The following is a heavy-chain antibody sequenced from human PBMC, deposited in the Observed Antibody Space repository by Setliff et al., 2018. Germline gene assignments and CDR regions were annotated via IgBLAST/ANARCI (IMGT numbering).Heavy chain of an antibody. CDR3: AKDGSGSYDYLDY. J-gene: IGHJ4*02. V-gene: IGHV1-69*05. Sequence: GASVKVSCKASGGTFNNYLISWVRQAPGQGLEWMGGIIPIFGTTRYTQKFQGRFTISRDNSKNTLYLQMNSLRAEDTAVYYCAKDGSGSYDYLDYWGQGTLVTVSS. CDR2: IIPIFGTT. D-gene: IGHD6-13*01. CDR1: GGTFNNYL.